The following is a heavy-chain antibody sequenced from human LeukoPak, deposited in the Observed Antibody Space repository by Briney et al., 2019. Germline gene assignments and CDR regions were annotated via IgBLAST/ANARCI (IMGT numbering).Heavy chain of an antibody. CDR3: ARGRITIFGVVIPHFDN. CDR2: IDNTGNT. D-gene: IGHD3-3*01. Sequence: SETLSLTCTVSGDSISNYYWSWIRQSPGKGLEWIASIDNTGNTNSNPSLKSRVTTSVDTSKNQFSLRLSSLIVADTAVYYCARGRITIFGVVIPHFDNWGQGTLVTVSS. V-gene: IGHV4-59*01. J-gene: IGHJ4*02. CDR1: GDSISNYY.